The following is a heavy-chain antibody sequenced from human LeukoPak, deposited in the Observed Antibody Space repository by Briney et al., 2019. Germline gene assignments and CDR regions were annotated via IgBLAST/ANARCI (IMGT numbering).Heavy chain of an antibody. Sequence: GASLKVSCKASGYTFTSYGISWVRQAPGQGLEWMGWISTYNANTDYAQKLQGRVTMTTDTSTSTAYMELRSLRSDDTAVYYCARTCSGGSWYYIYWGQGTLVTVSS. D-gene: IGHD2-15*01. CDR3: ARTCSGGSWYYIY. J-gene: IGHJ4*02. CDR2: ISTYNANT. V-gene: IGHV1-18*01. CDR1: GYTFTSYG.